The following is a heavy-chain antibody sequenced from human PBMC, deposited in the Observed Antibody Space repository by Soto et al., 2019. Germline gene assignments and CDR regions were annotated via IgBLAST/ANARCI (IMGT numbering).Heavy chain of an antibody. J-gene: IGHJ4*01. V-gene: IGHV1-69*06. D-gene: IGHD5-12*01. CDR3: ATIRVRGGPLRFED. CDR1: GGLFCVFS. Sequence: QVQLVQSGAEVKKPGSSVKVSCKTSGGLFCVFSFNWVRQAPGQGLEWMGGVLPITGSTDYAQKFQGRLTITADRSTSTIYMEWSRLTSDDTANYYCATIRVRGGPLRFEDGGQGTLISVSS. CDR2: VLPITGST.